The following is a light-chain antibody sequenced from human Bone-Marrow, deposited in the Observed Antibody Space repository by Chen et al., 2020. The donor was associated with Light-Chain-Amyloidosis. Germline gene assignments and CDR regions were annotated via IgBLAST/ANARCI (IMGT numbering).Light chain of an antibody. CDR1: SSDVGGDNH. V-gene: IGLV2-14*01. J-gene: IGLJ1*01. Sequence: QSALTQPASVSGSPVQSITISCTGTSSDVGGDNHVSWYQQHPDKAPKLVIYEVTKRPSWVPDRFSGSKSDNTASLTISGLQTEDEADYFCSSYTITNTLVFGSGTRVTVL. CDR2: EVT. CDR3: SSYTITNTLV.